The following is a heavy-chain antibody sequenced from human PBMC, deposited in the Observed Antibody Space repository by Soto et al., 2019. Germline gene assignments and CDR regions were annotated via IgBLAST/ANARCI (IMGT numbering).Heavy chain of an antibody. V-gene: IGHV3-23*01. CDR3: AKDRRAGGNSAFYFDF. CDR1: GFKFSNYA. Sequence: GGSLRLSCAASGFKFSNYAMSWVRQAPGRGLEWVSLISATGGGTYYADSVKGRFTISRDNSHNTLYLQVHSLTAEDTAVYYCAKDRRAGGNSAFYFDFWGQGAQVTVSS. CDR2: ISATGGGT. D-gene: IGHD3-16*01. J-gene: IGHJ4*02.